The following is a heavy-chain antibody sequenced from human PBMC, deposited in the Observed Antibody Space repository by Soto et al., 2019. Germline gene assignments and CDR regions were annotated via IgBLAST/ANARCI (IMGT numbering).Heavy chain of an antibody. Sequence: QVQLQESGPGLVKASETLSLTCAVSGGSVSPYYWSWIRQPPGKGLEWIGYVYYSGSTNYSPSLESRLRISVATSSNQFSLRLTSVTTADTSLYYCARNSVYGTGLAFDLWGRGTMVTVSS. V-gene: IGHV4-59*02. J-gene: IGHJ3*01. CDR2: VYYSGST. D-gene: IGHD5-12*01. CDR3: ARNSVYGTGLAFDL. CDR1: GGSVSPYY.